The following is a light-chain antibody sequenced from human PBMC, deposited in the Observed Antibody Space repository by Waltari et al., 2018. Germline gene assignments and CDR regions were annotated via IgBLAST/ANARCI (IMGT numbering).Light chain of an antibody. CDR2: DVT. J-gene: IGLJ2*01. CDR3: SSYMDTTTLEL. Sequence: QSALTQPASVSGSPGQSITISCTGTSSAVGSYNYVSWYQPHPGKAPKLIIYDVTNRPSGVSNRFSGSKSGNTASLTISGLQAEDEADYYCSSYMDTTTLELFGGGTSLTVL. V-gene: IGLV2-14*03. CDR1: SSAVGSYNY.